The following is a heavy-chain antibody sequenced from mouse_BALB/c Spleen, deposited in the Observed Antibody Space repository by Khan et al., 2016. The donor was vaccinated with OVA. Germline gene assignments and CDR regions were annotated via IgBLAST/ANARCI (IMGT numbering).Heavy chain of an antibody. Sequence: VRLQQSGTVLARPGASVKMSCKAFASSFTTYLIPWVNQGPDQGLDWIGDIYPGNSDTTYNQKFKDKAKLTAGTSANTAYMELSSLTNEDSAVYYCARGGYSSFAYWGQGTLVTVSA. V-gene: IGHV1-5*01. CDR3: ARGGYSSFAY. CDR1: ASSFTTYL. CDR2: IYPGNSDT. J-gene: IGHJ3*01. D-gene: IGHD1-3*01.